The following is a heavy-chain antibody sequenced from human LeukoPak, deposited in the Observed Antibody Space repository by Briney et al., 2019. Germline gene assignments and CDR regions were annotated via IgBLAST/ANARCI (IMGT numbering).Heavy chain of an antibody. J-gene: IGHJ4*02. CDR3: AKDQASGQLVPLYFDN. CDR2: ITSSGGSS. CDR1: GFTFSSYA. V-gene: IGHV3-23*01. D-gene: IGHD6-6*01. Sequence: GGSLRLSCAASGFTFSSYAMSWVRQAPGKGPEWVSGITSSGGSSYYADSVMGRFTISRDNSKNTLYLQMDNLRAEDTAVYYCAKDQASGQLVPLYFDNSGQGTLVTVSS.